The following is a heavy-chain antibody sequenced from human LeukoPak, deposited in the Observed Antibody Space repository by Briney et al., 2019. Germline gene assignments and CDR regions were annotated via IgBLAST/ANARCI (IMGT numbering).Heavy chain of an antibody. CDR1: GFTFDDYA. Sequence: GGSLRLCCAASGFTFDDYAMHWVRQAPGKGLEWVSGISWNSGSIGYADSVKGRFTISRDNAKNSLYLQMNSLRAEDTALYYCAKDLGEGSRVYFDCWGQGTLVTVSS. CDR3: AKDLGEGSRVYFDC. J-gene: IGHJ4*02. D-gene: IGHD2-21*01. CDR2: ISWNSGSI. V-gene: IGHV3-9*01.